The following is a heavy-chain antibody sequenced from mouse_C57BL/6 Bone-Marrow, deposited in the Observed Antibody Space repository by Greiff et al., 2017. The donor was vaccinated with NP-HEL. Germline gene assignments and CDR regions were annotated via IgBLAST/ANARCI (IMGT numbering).Heavy chain of an antibody. D-gene: IGHD1-1*01. Sequence: VQLKESGAELVRPGTSVKVSCKASGYAFTNYLIEWVKQRPGQGLEWIGVINPGSGGTNYNEKFKGKATLTADKSSSTAYMQLSSLTSEDSAVYFCATYGSKEAWFAYWGQGTLVTVSA. J-gene: IGHJ3*01. CDR2: INPGSGGT. CDR3: ATYGSKEAWFAY. V-gene: IGHV1-54*01. CDR1: GYAFTNYL.